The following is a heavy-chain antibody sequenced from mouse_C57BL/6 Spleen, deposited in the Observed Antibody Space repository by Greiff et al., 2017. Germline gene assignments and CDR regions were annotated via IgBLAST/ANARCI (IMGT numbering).Heavy chain of an antibody. V-gene: IGHV1-69*01. CDR2: IDPSDSYT. Sequence: QVQLQQPGAELVMPGASVKLSCKASGYTFTSYWMHWVKQRPGQGLEWIGEIDPSDSYTNYNQKFKGKSTLTVDKSSSTAYMQLSSLTSEDSAVYYCARRGYSNYADYWGQGTTLTVS. CDR3: ARRGYSNYADY. CDR1: GYTFTSYW. D-gene: IGHD2-5*01. J-gene: IGHJ2*01.